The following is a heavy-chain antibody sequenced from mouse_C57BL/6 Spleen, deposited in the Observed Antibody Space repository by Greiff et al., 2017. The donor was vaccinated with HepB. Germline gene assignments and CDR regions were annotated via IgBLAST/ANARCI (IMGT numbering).Heavy chain of an antibody. CDR1: GYAFTNYL. CDR3: ARGENRVRLRTGGRFAY. V-gene: IGHV1-54*01. D-gene: IGHD3-2*02. CDR2: INPGSGGT. J-gene: IGHJ3*01. Sequence: VQLQQSGAELVRPGTSVKVSCKASGYAFTNYLIEWVKQRPGQGLEWIGVINPGSGGTNYNEKFKGKATLTADKSSSTAYMQLSSLTSEDSAVYVCARGENRVRLRTGGRFAYWGQGTLVTVSA.